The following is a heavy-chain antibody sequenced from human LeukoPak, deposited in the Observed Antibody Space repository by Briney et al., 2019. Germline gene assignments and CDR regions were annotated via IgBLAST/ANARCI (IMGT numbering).Heavy chain of an antibody. CDR3: AKVRTGHYFDY. J-gene: IGHJ4*02. Sequence: GGSLRLSCAASGFTFSSYAMSWVRQAPGKGLEWVSAISGSGGSTYYADSVKGRFTISRDNSNNTLFLQMNSLRAEDTAVYYCAKVRTGHYFDYWGQGTLVTVSS. V-gene: IGHV3-23*01. CDR2: ISGSGGST. CDR1: GFTFSSYA. D-gene: IGHD1-1*01.